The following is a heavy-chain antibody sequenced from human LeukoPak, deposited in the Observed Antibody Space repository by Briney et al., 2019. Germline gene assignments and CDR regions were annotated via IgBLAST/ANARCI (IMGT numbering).Heavy chain of an antibody. V-gene: IGHV4-59*01. CDR2: IYYSGST. CDR1: GGSTSSYY. J-gene: IGHJ4*01. CDR3: ARDRRHSSVWHLFDY. Sequence: KPPETLSPTCTVSGGSTSSYYRSWIRQPPGKGLEWIGYIYYSGSTNYNPSLKSRVTISVDTSKNQFSLKLSSVTAADTAVYYCARDRRHSSVWHLFDYWGQGTLVTVSS. D-gene: IGHD6-19*01.